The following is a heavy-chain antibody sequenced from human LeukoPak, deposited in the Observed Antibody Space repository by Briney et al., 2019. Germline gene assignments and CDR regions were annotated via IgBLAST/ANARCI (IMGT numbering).Heavy chain of an antibody. CDR1: GFTFSSYW. CDR3: ARLDILTGNYYYFNF. J-gene: IGHJ4*02. D-gene: IGHD3-9*01. Sequence: GGSLRLSCAASGFTFSSYWTHWVRQAPGMGLFWVSRISGDGSTTSYADSVKGRFTISRDNAKNTLYLQMNSLRAEDTAVYYCARLDILTGNYYYFNFWGQGTLVTVSS. CDR2: ISGDGSTT. V-gene: IGHV3-74*01.